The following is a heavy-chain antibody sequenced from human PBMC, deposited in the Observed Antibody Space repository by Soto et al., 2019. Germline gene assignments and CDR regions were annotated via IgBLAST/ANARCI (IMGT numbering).Heavy chain of an antibody. CDR3: AKMHYDSSGPYY. Sequence: GGSLRLSCAASGFTFSSYGMHWVRQAPGKGLEWVAVISYDGSNKYYADSVKGRFTISRDNSKNTLYLQMNSLRAEDTAVYYCAKMHYDSSGPYYWGQGTLVTVS. D-gene: IGHD3-22*01. J-gene: IGHJ4*02. V-gene: IGHV3-30*18. CDR2: ISYDGSNK. CDR1: GFTFSSYG.